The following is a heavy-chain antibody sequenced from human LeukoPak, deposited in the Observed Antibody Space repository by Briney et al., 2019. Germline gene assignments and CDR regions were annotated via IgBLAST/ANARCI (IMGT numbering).Heavy chain of an antibody. CDR3: ARGDYYDNGGITXGAFDI. J-gene: IGHJ3*02. D-gene: IGHD3-22*01. V-gene: IGHV4-30-2*01. CDR2: ISHSGST. Sequence: SETLSLTCAVSGGSISSGGYSWNWIRQPLGKGLEWIGHISHSGSTYNIPSLNSRVTISVDRSKNQFSLKLNSVTAADTAVYYCARGDYYDNGGITXGAFDIWGQGTMVTVSS. CDR1: GGSISSGGYS.